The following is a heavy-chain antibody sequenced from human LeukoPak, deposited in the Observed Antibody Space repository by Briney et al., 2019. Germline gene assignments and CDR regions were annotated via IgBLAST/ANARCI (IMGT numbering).Heavy chain of an antibody. D-gene: IGHD6-13*01. J-gene: IGHJ6*02. CDR3: ARDRAAKARVEGMDV. Sequence: GGSLRLSCAASTSASTFIFSGYSMNWVRQAPGKGLEWVSYTSETSSHTYYADSVKGRFTISRDNAKNSLYLQMNSLRAEDTATYYCARDRAAKARVEGMDVWGQGTTVIVSS. CDR2: TSETSSHT. V-gene: IGHV3-21*06. CDR1: TSASTFIFSGYS.